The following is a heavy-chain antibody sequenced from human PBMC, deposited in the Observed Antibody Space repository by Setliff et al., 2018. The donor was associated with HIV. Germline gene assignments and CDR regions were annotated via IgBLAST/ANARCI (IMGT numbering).Heavy chain of an antibody. CDR2: INHSRRT. V-gene: IGHV4-34*01. J-gene: IGHJ6*03. CDR3: ARGFSGDYLFTGYLDV. CDR1: GGSFSGFY. Sequence: SETLSLTCAVYGGSFSGFYWNWIRQAPGKGLEWIGEINHSRRTKYNPPLKSRVTISVDTSKNQFSLKLSSVTAADTAFYYCARGFSGDYLFTGYLDVWGKGTTVTVSS. D-gene: IGHD3-22*01.